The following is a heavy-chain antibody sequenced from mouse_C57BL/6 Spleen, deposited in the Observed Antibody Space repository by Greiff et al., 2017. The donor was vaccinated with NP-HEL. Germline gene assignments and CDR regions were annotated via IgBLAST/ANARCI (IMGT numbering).Heavy chain of an antibody. CDR1: GYTFTSYW. D-gene: IGHD1-1*01. V-gene: IGHV1-55*01. CDR3: ARGGYYYGSTNYYAMDY. J-gene: IGHJ4*01. CDR2: IYPGSGST. Sequence: VQLQQSGAELVKPGASVKMSCKASGYTFTSYWITWVKQRPGQGLEWIGDIYPGSGSTNYNEKFKSKATLTVDTSSSTAYMQLSSLKSADSAVYYCARGGYYYGSTNYYAMDYWGQGTSVTVSS.